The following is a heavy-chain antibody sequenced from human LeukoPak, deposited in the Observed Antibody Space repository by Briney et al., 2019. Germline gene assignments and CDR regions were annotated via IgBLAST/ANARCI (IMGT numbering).Heavy chain of an antibody. V-gene: IGHV3-23*01. J-gene: IGHJ4*02. D-gene: IGHD5-18*01. CDR3: AKVLGYSYGFGY. Sequence: GGSLRLSCAASGFTFSSYAMSWVRQAPGKGLEWVSAISGSGGSTYYADSVKGRFTISRDNSKNTLYLEMNSLRAEDTAVYYCAKVLGYSYGFGYWGQGTLVTVSS. CDR1: GFTFSSYA. CDR2: ISGSGGST.